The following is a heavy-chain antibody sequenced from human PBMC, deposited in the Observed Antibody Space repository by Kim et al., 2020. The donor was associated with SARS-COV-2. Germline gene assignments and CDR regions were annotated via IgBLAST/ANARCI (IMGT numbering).Heavy chain of an antibody. CDR2: IYYSGST. CDR1: GGSISSSSYY. Sequence: SETLSLTCTVSGGSISSSSYYWGWIRQPPGKGLEWIGSIYYSGSTYYNPSLKSRVTISVDTSKNQFSLKLSSVTAADTAVYYCARHYSRWGRAVGSWGGIFDYWGQGTLVTVSS. D-gene: IGHD6-13*01. J-gene: IGHJ4*02. V-gene: IGHV4-39*01. CDR3: ARHYSRWGRAVGSWGGIFDY.